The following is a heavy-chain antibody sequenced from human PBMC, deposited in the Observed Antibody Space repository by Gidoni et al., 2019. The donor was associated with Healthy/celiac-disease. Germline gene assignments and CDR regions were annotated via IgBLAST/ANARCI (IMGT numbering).Heavy chain of an antibody. D-gene: IGHD3-3*01. CDR2: ISHSGSA. CDR1: GGSFSAYY. V-gene: IGHV4-34*01. J-gene: IGHJ4*02. Sequence: QVQLQQWGAGLLKPSETLSLTCAVYGGSFSAYYWGWIRQPPGQGLEWIGDISHSGSANYNPSLRSRVTMSVDTSRNQFSMKLTSVTAADTAVYYCATSLLRFLEWQGADSWGQGTPVTVSS. CDR3: ATSLLRFLEWQGADS.